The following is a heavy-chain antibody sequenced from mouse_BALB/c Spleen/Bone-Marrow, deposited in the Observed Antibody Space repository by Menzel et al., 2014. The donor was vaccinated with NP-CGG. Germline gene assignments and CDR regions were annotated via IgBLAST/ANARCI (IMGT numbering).Heavy chain of an antibody. J-gene: IGHJ2*01. CDR2: INPSIGYT. CDR1: GYIFTSYT. CDR3: AREGTYYAYFDY. Sequence: QVQLQQSAAELARPGASVKLSCKASGYIFTSYTIQWIKQRPGQGLEWIGYINPSIGYTDYNQKFKDKTTLTADKSSSTTYMQLNSLTSEDSAVYYCAREGTYYAYFDYWGQGTTLTVSS. D-gene: IGHD1-1*01. V-gene: IGHV1-4*02.